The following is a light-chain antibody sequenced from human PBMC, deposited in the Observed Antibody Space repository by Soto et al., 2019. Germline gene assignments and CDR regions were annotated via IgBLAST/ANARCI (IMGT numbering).Light chain of an antibody. CDR1: SSDIGAYNL. V-gene: IGLV2-14*03. Sequence: QSALTQPASVSGSPGQSITISCTGTSSDIGAYNLVSWYQQHPGKVPKLLIYYVTYRPSGVSNRFSGFKSGTTASLTISGLQAEDEAYYYCSSYTSSITLVFGGGTKLTVL. CDR2: YVT. J-gene: IGLJ3*02. CDR3: SSYTSSITLV.